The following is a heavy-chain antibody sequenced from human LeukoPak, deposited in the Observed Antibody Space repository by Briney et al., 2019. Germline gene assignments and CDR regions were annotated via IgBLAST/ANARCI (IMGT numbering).Heavy chain of an antibody. CDR3: ARDVCSGGSCYSGTFDY. J-gene: IGHJ4*02. V-gene: IGHV1-2*02. CDR2: INPNSGGT. Sequence: ASVKVSCKASGYTFTGYYMHWVRQAPGQGLEWMGWINPNSGGTNYAQKFQGGVTMTRDTSISTDYMELSRLRSDDTAVYYCARDVCSGGSCYSGTFDYWGQGTLVTVSS. CDR1: GYTFTGYY. D-gene: IGHD2-15*01.